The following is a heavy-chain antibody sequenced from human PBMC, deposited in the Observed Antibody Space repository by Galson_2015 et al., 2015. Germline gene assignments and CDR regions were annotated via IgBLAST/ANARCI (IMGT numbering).Heavy chain of an antibody. D-gene: IGHD5-12*01. Sequence: SVKVSCKASGGTFSNYSITWVRQAPGQGLEWMGGIIPIFGAPDYSRRFQGRDTITADGSTTTTYMELSSLRSEDTAVYYCARGVGGYASDAFDIWGQGTLVTVSS. CDR2: IIPIFGAP. J-gene: IGHJ3*02. CDR1: GGTFSNYS. V-gene: IGHV1-69*13. CDR3: ARGVGGYASDAFDI.